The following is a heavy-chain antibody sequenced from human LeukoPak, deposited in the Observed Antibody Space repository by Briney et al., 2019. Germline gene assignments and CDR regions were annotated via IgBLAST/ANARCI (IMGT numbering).Heavy chain of an antibody. CDR3: TTDRRDHLLWSGDYGVDY. CDR1: GFIFSNAW. J-gene: IGHJ4*02. D-gene: IGHD2-2*01. Sequence: GGSLRPSCVASGFIFSNAWMSWVRQAPGKGLEWVGRIKSKTDGGTTDYAAPVKGRFTISRDDSKNTLYLQMNSLQTEDTAVYYCTTDRRDHLLWSGDYGVDYWGQGTLVTVSS. V-gene: IGHV3-15*01. CDR2: IKSKTDGGTT.